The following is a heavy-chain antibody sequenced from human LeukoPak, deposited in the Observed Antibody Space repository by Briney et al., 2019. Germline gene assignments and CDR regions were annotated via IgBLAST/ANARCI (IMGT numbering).Heavy chain of an antibody. Sequence: SETLSLTCTVSGGSISSYYWSWIRQPAGKGLEWIGRIYTSGSTNYNPSLKSRVTMSVDTSKNQFSLKLSSVTAADTAVYYCAREGYTSGWYEGEFDYWGQGTLVTVSS. CDR3: AREGYTSGWYEGEFDY. D-gene: IGHD6-19*01. CDR1: GGSISSYY. CDR2: IYTSGST. J-gene: IGHJ4*02. V-gene: IGHV4-4*07.